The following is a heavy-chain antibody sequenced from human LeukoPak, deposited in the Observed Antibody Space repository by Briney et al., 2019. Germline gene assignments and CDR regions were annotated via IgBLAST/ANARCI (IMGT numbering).Heavy chain of an antibody. V-gene: IGHV4-39*01. CDR1: GSSISRSGYY. D-gene: IGHD2-15*01. Sequence: SETLSLTCTVSGSSISRSGYYWGWIRQPPGKGLEWIGNIYYSGITYYNPSLKSRVTMSVDTSKNQFSLKLSSVTAADTAVYYCARRYCSGGSCYPPAENPAFDYWGQGTLVTVSS. CDR2: IYYSGIT. CDR3: ARRYCSGGSCYPPAENPAFDY. J-gene: IGHJ4*02.